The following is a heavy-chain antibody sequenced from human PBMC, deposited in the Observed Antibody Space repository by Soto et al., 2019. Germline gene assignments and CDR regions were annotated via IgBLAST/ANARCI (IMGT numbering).Heavy chain of an antibody. D-gene: IGHD6-13*01. CDR1: GGSFSGYY. J-gene: IGHJ6*03. V-gene: IGHV4-34*01. Sequence: SETLSLTCAVYGGSFSGYYWSWIRQPPGKGLEWIGEINHSGSTNYNPSLKSRVTISVDTSKNQFPLKLSSVTAADTAVYYCARVPYGVAAAGQHYYYYMDVWGKGTTVTVSS. CDR3: ARVPYGVAAAGQHYYYYMDV. CDR2: INHSGST.